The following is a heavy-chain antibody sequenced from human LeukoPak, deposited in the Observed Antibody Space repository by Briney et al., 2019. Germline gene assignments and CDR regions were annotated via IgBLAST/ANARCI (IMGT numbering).Heavy chain of an antibody. CDR1: GGTFSSYA. CDR2: IIPIFGTA. Sequence: ASVKVSCKASGGTFSSYAISWVRQAPGQGLGWMGGIIPIFGTANYAQKFQGRVTITADESTSTAYMELSSLRSEDTAVYYCARPNYGSGTEDAFDIWGQGTMVTVSS. J-gene: IGHJ3*02. CDR3: ARPNYGSGTEDAFDI. V-gene: IGHV1-69*13. D-gene: IGHD3-10*01.